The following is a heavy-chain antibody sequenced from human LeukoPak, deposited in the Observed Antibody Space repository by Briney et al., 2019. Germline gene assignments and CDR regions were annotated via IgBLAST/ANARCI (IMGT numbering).Heavy chain of an antibody. CDR3: ARAGPFAFDY. J-gene: IGHJ4*02. CDR1: GFTVSSNY. D-gene: IGHD2-21*01. V-gene: IGHV3-66*01. Sequence: GGSLRLSCAASGFTVSSNYMSWVRQAPGKGLEWVSGITGSGGSTYYADSVKGRFTISRDNAKNSLYLQMNSLRAEDTAVYYCARAGPFAFDYWGQGTLVTVSS. CDR2: TGSGGST.